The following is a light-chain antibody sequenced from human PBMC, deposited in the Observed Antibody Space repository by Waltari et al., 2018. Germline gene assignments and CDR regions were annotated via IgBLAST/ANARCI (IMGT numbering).Light chain of an antibody. J-gene: IGLJ3*02. CDR3: VLYLGSDTWV. CDR2: NTY. V-gene: IGLV8-61*01. CDR1: SASVPTNYS. Sequence: QTVVTQEPSFSVSPGGTVTLTCGLTSASVPTNYSPSWYQQTPGQAPRALIYNTYSRSSGVPDRFSGSILGNKAALTITGAQADDESDYYCVLYLGSDTWVFGGGTKLTVL.